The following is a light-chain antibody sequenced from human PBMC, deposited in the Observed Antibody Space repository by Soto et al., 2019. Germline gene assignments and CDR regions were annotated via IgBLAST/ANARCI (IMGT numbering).Light chain of an antibody. CDR3: QKSYSRPIT. CDR1: QSISIY. V-gene: IGKV1-39*01. CDR2: AAS. Sequence: DIQMTRSPSSLSASVGDRVTITCRASQSISIYLNWYQQKPGKAPKFLIYAASSLQSGVPSRFSGSGSGTDFTLTISSLQPEDFATYCCQKSYSRPITLGQGGRLEIK. J-gene: IGKJ5*01.